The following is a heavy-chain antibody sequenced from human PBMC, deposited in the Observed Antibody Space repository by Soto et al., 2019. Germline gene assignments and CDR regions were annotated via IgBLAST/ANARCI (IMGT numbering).Heavy chain of an antibody. Sequence: GASVKVSFKASGFTFTSSAVQWVRQARGQRLEWIGWIVVGSGNTNYAQKSQERVTITRDMSTSTAYMELSSLRSEDTAVYYCAADGSGSYYGLYYYYGMDVWGQGTTVTVSS. CDR2: IVVGSGNT. CDR1: GFTFTSSA. CDR3: AADGSGSYYGLYYYYGMDV. V-gene: IGHV1-58*01. J-gene: IGHJ6*02. D-gene: IGHD3-10*01.